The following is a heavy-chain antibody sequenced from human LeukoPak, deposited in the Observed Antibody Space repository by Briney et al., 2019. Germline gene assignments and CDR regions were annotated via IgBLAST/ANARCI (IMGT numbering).Heavy chain of an antibody. Sequence: GGSLRLSCAASGFTFSSYWMSWVRQAPGKGLEWVANIKQDGSEKYYVDSVKGRFTISRDNAKNSLYLQMQSLRAEEQALYYCAKGTCSSTSCSPGVSWGPGTLVTVSS. V-gene: IGHV3-7*01. CDR2: IKQDGSEK. D-gene: IGHD2-2*01. CDR1: GFTFSSYW. CDR3: AKGTCSSTSCSPGVS. J-gene: IGHJ5*02.